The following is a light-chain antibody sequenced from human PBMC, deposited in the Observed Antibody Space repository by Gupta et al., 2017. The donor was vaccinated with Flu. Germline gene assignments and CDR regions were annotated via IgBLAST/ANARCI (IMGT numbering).Light chain of an antibody. CDR2: KAS. J-gene: IGKJ1*01. Sequence: DIQMTQSPSTLSASVGDRVTITCRATQNISIWLAWYQQKPGRAPRLLIYKASSLQGGVPSRFRGSGSGTEFTLTISSLQPDDFASYYCQQYTTFCRTFGHGTKV. CDR3: QQYTTFCRT. CDR1: QNISIW. V-gene: IGKV1-5*03.